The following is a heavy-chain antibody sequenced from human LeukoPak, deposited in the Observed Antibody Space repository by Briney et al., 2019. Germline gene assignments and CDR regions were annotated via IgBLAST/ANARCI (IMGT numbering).Heavy chain of an antibody. J-gene: IGHJ4*02. D-gene: IGHD3-22*01. CDR2: TYYRSKWYN. Sequence: SQTLSLTCAISGDSVSSNSAAWNWIRQSPSRGLEWLGRTYYRSKWYNDYAVSVKSRITINPDASKNQFSLKLSSVTAADTAVYYCARVTSSGYYTFDYWGQGTLVTVSS. V-gene: IGHV6-1*01. CDR1: GDSVSSNSAA. CDR3: ARVTSSGYYTFDY.